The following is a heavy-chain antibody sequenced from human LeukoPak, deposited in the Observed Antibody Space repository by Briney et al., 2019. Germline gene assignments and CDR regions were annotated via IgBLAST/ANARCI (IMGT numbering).Heavy chain of an antibody. CDR1: GFTFSNAW. CDR3: TTGTKLALYYYYYMDV. Sequence: GGSLRLSCAASGFTFSNAWMSWVRQAPGKGLEWVGRIKSKTDGGTTDYAAPVKGRFTISRDDSKNTLYLQMNSLKTEDTAVYYCTTGTKLALYYYYYMDVWGKGTTVTVSS. V-gene: IGHV3-15*01. CDR2: IKSKTDGGTT. J-gene: IGHJ6*03. D-gene: IGHD1-1*01.